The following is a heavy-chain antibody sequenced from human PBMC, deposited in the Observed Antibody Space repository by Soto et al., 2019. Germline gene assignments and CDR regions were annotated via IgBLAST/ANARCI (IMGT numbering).Heavy chain of an antibody. D-gene: IGHD6-19*01. CDR3: ARHFTPQTIAVAGLYYYYYMDV. V-gene: IGHV1-46*01. J-gene: IGHJ6*03. CDR2: INPSGGST. Sequence: WKSAGCSVAREYMPWLSPSPGKGLEWMGIINPSGGSTSYAQKFQGRFTISRDNAKNSLYLQMNSLRAEDTAVYYCARHFTPQTIAVAGLYYYYYMDVWGKGPTVTVSS. CDR1: GCSVAREY.